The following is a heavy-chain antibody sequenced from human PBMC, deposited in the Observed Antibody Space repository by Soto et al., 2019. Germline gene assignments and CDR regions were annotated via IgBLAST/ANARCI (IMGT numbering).Heavy chain of an antibody. V-gene: IGHV5-51*01. CDR3: AKSLSPAVNYGLDV. J-gene: IGHJ6*02. D-gene: IGHD2-2*01. CDR2: INPGDSDT. CDR1: GYIFTNYW. Sequence: GSLKISCKGSGYIFTNYWIGWVRQMPGKGLEWMGIINPGDSDTRYSPSFQGQVTVSADKSISTAYLQWSSLKASDTAMYYCAKSLSPAVNYGLDVWGQGTSVTVSS.